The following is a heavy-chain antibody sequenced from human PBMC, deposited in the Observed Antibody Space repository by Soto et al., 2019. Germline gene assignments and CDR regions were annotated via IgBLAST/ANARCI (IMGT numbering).Heavy chain of an antibody. CDR2: IIPIFGTA. V-gene: IGHV1-69*13. J-gene: IGHJ5*02. D-gene: IGHD3-22*01. CDR3: ARVPYYDSSVYRA. CDR1: GGTFSSYA. Sequence: GASVKVSWKDSGGTFSSYAISWVRQAPGQGLEWMGGIIPIFGTANYAQKFQGRVTITADESTSTAYMELSSLRSEDTAVFYFARVPYYDSSVYRAWGQGTLVTVSS.